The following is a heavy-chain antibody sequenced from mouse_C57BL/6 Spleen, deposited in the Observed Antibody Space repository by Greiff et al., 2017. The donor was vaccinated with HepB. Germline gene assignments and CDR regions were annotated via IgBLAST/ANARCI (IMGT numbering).Heavy chain of an antibody. D-gene: IGHD2-4*01. CDR3: ARNSNDYDAGAMDY. Sequence: VQLVESGPGLVQPSQSLSITCTVSGFSLTSYGVHWVRQSPGKGLEWLGVIWSGGSTDYNAAFISRLSISKDNSKSQVFFKMNSLQADDTAIYYCARNSNDYDAGAMDYWGQGTSVTVSS. V-gene: IGHV2-2*01. J-gene: IGHJ4*01. CDR2: IWSGGST. CDR1: GFSLTSYG.